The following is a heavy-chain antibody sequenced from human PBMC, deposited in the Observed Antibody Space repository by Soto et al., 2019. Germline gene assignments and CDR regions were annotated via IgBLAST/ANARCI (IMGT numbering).Heavy chain of an antibody. Sequence: EVQLVQSGGGSIQPGGSLRLSWAAAGFSVSNNYMRWVRQAPGKGLEWVSVIYSGGSTYYADSVKGRFSISRDNSKNTLSLQMNSLRAEDTAVYYCARDLLGGDEEQGHYDMDVWGQGTTVIVSS. J-gene: IGHJ6*02. V-gene: IGHV3-53*01. D-gene: IGHD4-17*01. CDR2: IYSGGST. CDR3: ARDLLGGDEEQGHYDMDV. CDR1: GFSVSNNY.